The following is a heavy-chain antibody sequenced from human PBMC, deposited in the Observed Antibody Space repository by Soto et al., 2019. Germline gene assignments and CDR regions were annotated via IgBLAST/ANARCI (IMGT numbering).Heavy chain of an antibody. V-gene: IGHV6-1*01. CDR3: ARGRDIVATIGRMYWFAP. CDR1: GDSVSSNSAA. CDR2: TYYRSKWYN. J-gene: IGHJ5*02. Sequence: SQTLSLTCAISGDSVSSNSAAWNWIRQSPSRGLEWLGRTYYRSKWYNDYAVSVKSRITINPDTSKNQFSLQLNSVTPEDTAVYYCARGRDIVATIGRMYWFAPSGQRTLVIVSS. D-gene: IGHD5-12*01.